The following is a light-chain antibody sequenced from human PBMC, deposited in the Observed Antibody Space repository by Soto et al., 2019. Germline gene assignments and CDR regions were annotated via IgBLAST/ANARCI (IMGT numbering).Light chain of an antibody. J-gene: IGKJ1*01. Sequence: IQMTQSPSTLSASVGDRVTITCRASHNIVRWMAWYQQKPGKAPSLLIFDASTLHSGVPSRFSGSGSGTDFTLTISSLQADDFATYYCQQFAISTTFGQGAKVDIK. CDR3: QQFAISTT. V-gene: IGKV1-5*01. CDR2: DAS. CDR1: HNIVRW.